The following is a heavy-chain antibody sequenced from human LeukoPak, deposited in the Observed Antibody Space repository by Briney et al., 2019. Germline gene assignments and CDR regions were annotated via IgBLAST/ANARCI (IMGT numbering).Heavy chain of an antibody. Sequence: PGGSLRLSCAASRFTFSSYWMNWVRQAPGKGLEWVASINQDGSDKYYVESVKGRFTISRDNAKNSLYLQMNSLRAEDTAVYYCAELGITMIGGVWGKGTTVTISS. CDR2: INQDGSDK. CDR3: AELGITMIGGV. J-gene: IGHJ6*04. D-gene: IGHD3-10*02. CDR1: RFTFSSYW. V-gene: IGHV3-7*01.